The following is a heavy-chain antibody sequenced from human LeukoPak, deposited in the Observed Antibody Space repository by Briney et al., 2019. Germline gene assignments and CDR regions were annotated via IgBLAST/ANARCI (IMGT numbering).Heavy chain of an antibody. CDR1: GYTFTGYY. Sequence: GASVKASCKASGYTFTGYYIHWVRQAPGQRLEWVGWINPNGGGTNYAQKFQGRVTMTRDTSISTAYMELSRLRSDDAAVYYCARVHRPSYYYDSSGYHYFDYWGQPNEVSVSS. J-gene: IGHJ4*02. V-gene: IGHV1-2*02. CDR2: INPNGGGT. CDR3: ARVHRPSYYYDSSGYHYFDY. D-gene: IGHD3-22*01.